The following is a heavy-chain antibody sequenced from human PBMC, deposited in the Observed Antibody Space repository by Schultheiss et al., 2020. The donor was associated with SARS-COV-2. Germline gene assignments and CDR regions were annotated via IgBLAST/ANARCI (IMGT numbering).Heavy chain of an antibody. Sequence: SETLSLTCTVSGDSINSGDYYWSWIRQHPGKGLEWIGYISYSGKTFYNPSLKSRASIFAETSKYHFSLDVRSVTAADTAVYYCARRDIVVVPAAMSGYGMDVWGQGTTVTVSS. CDR2: ISYSGKT. J-gene: IGHJ6*02. CDR1: GDSINSGDYY. V-gene: IGHV4-30-4*01. CDR3: ARRDIVVVPAAMSGYGMDV. D-gene: IGHD2-2*01.